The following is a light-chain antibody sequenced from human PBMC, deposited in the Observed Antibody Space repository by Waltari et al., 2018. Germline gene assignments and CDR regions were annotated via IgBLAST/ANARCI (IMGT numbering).Light chain of an antibody. CDR3: QQTYNTPWT. CDR1: QSVSSY. V-gene: IGKV1-39*01. J-gene: IGKJ1*01. Sequence: DIQMTQSPLSLSASVGGSVNITCRASQSVSSYLNWYQQRPGQAPNLLIYATSNLQSGGPSRFSGSGFETDFTLTISSLRPEDFAAYYCQQTYNTPWTFGQGTKVEIQ. CDR2: ATS.